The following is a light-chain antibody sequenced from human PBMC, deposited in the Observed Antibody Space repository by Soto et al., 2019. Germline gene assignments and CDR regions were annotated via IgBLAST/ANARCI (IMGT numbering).Light chain of an antibody. CDR3: CSDAGSYNWV. J-gene: IGLJ1*01. CDR2: DVS. Sequence: QSALTQPRSVSGSPGQSVTISCTGTSRDVGAYNFVSWYQQHPGKAPKLMIYDVSKRPSGVPDRFSGSKSGNTSSLTISGLHDEDEADYSCCSDAGSYNWVFGTGTKVTVL. CDR1: SRDVGAYNF. V-gene: IGLV2-11*01.